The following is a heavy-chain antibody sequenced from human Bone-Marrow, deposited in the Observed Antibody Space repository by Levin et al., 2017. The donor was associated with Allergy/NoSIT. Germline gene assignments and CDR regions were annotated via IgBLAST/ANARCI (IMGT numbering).Heavy chain of an antibody. V-gene: IGHV4-31*03. CDR3: ARAAVNPTIDDYSKDD. Sequence: SETLSLTCTVSGGSISSGGYYWSWIRQHPGKGLEWIGYIYYSGSTYYNPSLKSRVTISVDTSKNQFSLKLSSVTAADTAVYYCARAAVNPTIDDYSKDDWGQGTLVTVSS. CDR2: IYYSGST. CDR1: GGSISSGGYY. J-gene: IGHJ4*02. D-gene: IGHD4-11*01.